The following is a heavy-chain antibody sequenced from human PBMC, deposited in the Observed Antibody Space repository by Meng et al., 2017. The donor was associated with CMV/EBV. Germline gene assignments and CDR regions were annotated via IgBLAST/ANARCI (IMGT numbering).Heavy chain of an antibody. Sequence: GGPLRLSCAASGFTFSSYSMNWVRQAPGKGLEWVSSISSSNSYIYYADSVKGRFTISRDNAKNSLYLQMNSLRAEDTAVYYCARAVAGNFDYWGQGTLVTVSS. V-gene: IGHV3-21*01. J-gene: IGHJ4*02. CDR3: ARAVAGNFDY. CDR1: GFTFSSYS. D-gene: IGHD6-19*01. CDR2: ISSSNSYI.